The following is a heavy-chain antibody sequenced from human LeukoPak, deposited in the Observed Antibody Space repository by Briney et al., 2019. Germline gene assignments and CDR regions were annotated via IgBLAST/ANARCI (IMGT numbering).Heavy chain of an antibody. CDR3: ARVVGALFDY. CDR1: GGSISSSSYY. CDR2: IYYSGST. Sequence: SETLSLTCTVSGGSISSSSYYWGWIRQPPGKGLEWIGSIYYSGSTYYNPSLKSRVTISVDTSKNQFSLKLSSVTAADTAVYYCARVVGALFDYWGQGTLVTVSS. J-gene: IGHJ4*02. D-gene: IGHD3-16*01. V-gene: IGHV4-39*07.